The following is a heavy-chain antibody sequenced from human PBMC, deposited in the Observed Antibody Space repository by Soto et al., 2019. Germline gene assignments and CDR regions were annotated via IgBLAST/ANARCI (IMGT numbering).Heavy chain of an antibody. Sequence: ASVKVSCKASGYTFTSYGISWVRQAPGQGLEWMGWISAYNGNTNYAQKLQGRVTMTTDTSTSTAYMELRSLRSDDTAVYYCARGSWDPWGSQPLDYWGQGTLVTVSS. J-gene: IGHJ4*02. CDR2: ISAYNGNT. CDR3: ARGSWDPWGSQPLDY. D-gene: IGHD3-16*01. CDR1: GYTFTSYG. V-gene: IGHV1-18*01.